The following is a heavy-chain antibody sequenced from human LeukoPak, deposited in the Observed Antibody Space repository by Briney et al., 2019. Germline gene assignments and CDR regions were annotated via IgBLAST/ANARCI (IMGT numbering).Heavy chain of an antibody. J-gene: IGHJ4*02. Sequence: GGSLRLSCAASGFTFSSYSMNWVRQAPGKGPEWVSSISSSSSYIYYADSVKGRFTISRDNAKNSLYLQMNSLRAEDTALYFCAKGRYSSAWSGGDYWGQGTLVTVSS. CDR2: ISSSSSYI. V-gene: IGHV3-21*04. CDR3: AKGRYSSAWSGGDY. D-gene: IGHD6-19*01. CDR1: GFTFSSYS.